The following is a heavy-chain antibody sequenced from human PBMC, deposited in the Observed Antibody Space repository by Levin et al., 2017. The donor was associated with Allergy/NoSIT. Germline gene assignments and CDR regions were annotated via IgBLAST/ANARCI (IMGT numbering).Heavy chain of an antibody. CDR1: GFTFSSYS. V-gene: IGHV3-48*01. D-gene: IGHD3-22*01. Sequence: PGGSLRLSCAASGFTFSSYSMNWVRQAPGKGLEWVSYISSSSSTIYYADSVKGRFTISRDNAKNSLYLQMNSLRAEDTAVYYCARDISPVSSGYYSGKAFDYWGQGTLVTVSS. J-gene: IGHJ4*02. CDR2: ISSSSSTI. CDR3: ARDISPVSSGYYSGKAFDY.